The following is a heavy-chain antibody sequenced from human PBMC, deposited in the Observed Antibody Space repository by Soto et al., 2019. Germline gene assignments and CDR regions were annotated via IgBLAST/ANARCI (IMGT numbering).Heavy chain of an antibody. CDR3: ARDRGYYGSGSYFNWFDP. Sequence: QVQLVQSGAEVKKPGSSVKVSCKASGGTFSSYAISWVRQAPGQGLEGMGGIIPIFGTANYAQKFQGRVTITADEATSTAYMELSRLRSEDTAVYYCARDRGYYGSGSYFNWFDPWGQGTLVTVSS. CDR2: IIPIFGTA. CDR1: GGTFSSYA. V-gene: IGHV1-69*01. D-gene: IGHD3-10*01. J-gene: IGHJ5*02.